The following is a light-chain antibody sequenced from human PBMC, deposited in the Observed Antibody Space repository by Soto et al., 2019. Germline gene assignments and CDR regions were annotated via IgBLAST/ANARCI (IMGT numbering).Light chain of an antibody. Sequence: ETVMTQSPGTLSVSLGERATLSCRASQSVSIHLAWYQQKPGQAPRLLIYDTSTRATGIPARFSGSGSGTEFTLTISSLQSEDFAVYYCQQYNKWPRTFGQGTKVDIK. CDR2: DTS. V-gene: IGKV3-15*01. CDR1: QSVSIH. CDR3: QQYNKWPRT. J-gene: IGKJ1*01.